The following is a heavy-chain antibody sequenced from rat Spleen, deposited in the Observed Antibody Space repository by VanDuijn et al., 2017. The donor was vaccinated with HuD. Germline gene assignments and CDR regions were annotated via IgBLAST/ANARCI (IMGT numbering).Heavy chain of an antibody. J-gene: IGHJ3*01. Sequence: EVQLQESGPGLVKPSQSLSLTCSVTFYSITSSYRWNWIRKFPGNKLEWMGYINSAGSTNYNPSLKSRISITRDTSKNQFFLQVNSVTTEDTATYYCAAGRYNWNWFAYWGQGTLVTVSS. D-gene: IGHD1-5*01. CDR2: INSAGST. V-gene: IGHV3-3*01. CDR3: AAGRYNWNWFAY. CDR1: FYSITSSYR.